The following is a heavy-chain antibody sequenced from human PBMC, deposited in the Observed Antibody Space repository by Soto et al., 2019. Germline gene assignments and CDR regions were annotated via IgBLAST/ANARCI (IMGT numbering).Heavy chain of an antibody. CDR1: GFTISSYY. V-gene: IGHV4-59*08. CDR3: ARQGAAGTGYFDY. J-gene: IGHJ4*02. Sequence: SETLSLTCPFSGFTISSYYWSWIRQPPGKGLEWIGYIYYSGSTNYNPSLKSRVTISVDTSKNQFSLKLSSVTAADTAVYYCARQGAAGTGYFDYWGQGTLVTVSS. D-gene: IGHD6-13*01. CDR2: IYYSGST.